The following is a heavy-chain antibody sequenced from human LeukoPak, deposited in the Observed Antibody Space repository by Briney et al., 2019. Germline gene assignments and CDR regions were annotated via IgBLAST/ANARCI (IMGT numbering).Heavy chain of an antibody. J-gene: IGHJ4*02. CDR2: ISGSGDST. CDR3: AKAPLPWDYFDY. CDR1: GFTFSTYA. Sequence: GGSLRLSCAASGFTFSTYAVNWVRQAPGKGLEWVSTISGSGDSTYYADSVKGRFTISRDNSKNTLYLQMNSLRAEDTAVYYCAKAPLPWDYFDYWGQGTLVTVSS. V-gene: IGHV3-23*01.